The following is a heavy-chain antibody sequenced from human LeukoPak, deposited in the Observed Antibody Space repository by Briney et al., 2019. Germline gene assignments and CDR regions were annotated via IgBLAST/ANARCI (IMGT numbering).Heavy chain of an antibody. V-gene: IGHV3-23*01. D-gene: IGHD6-19*01. CDR2: ISGNGGTT. J-gene: IGHJ4*02. Sequence: GGSLRLSCAVSGFTFSSYAMSWVRQAPGKGLGWVSTISGNGGTTYYADSVKGRFTISRDNSKNTLYLQMNSLRAEDTAVYYCAKPVAGTGYFDYWGQGTLVTVSS. CDR1: GFTFSSYA. CDR3: AKPVAGTGYFDY.